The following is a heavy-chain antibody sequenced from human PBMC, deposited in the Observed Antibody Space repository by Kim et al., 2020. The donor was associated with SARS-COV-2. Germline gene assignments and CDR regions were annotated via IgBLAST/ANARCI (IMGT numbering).Heavy chain of an antibody. V-gene: IGHV3-21*01. J-gene: IGHJ2*01. CDR1: GFTFSSNS. Sequence: GGSLRLSCAASGFTFSSNSMNWVRQTPGKGLEWVSSISSSSSYIYYADSVKGRFTISRDNAKNSLYLQMNSLRAEDTAVYYCAKDEGPDELRFWGYWYFDLWGRGTLVTVSS. D-gene: IGHD3-3*01. CDR3: AKDEGPDELRFWGYWYFDL. CDR2: ISSSSSYI.